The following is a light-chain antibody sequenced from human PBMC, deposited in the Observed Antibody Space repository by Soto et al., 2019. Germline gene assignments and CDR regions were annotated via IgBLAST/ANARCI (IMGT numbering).Light chain of an antibody. CDR1: QTISTY. V-gene: IGKV3-11*01. Sequence: ILLTQSPATLSLSPGERATLSCRASQTISTYLAWYQQKPGQAPSLLIYDASKRATGIPARFSGSGSGTDFTLTISIAEPEDFAVYYCQQGYNRPTFGQGTRLEIK. CDR3: QQGYNRPT. J-gene: IGKJ5*01. CDR2: DAS.